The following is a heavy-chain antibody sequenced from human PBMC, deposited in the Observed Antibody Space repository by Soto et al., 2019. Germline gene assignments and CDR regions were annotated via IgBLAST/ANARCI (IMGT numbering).Heavy chain of an antibody. J-gene: IGHJ4*02. Sequence: GGSLRLSCAASGFTFSSYGMHWVRQAPGKGLEWVAVISYDGSNKYYADSVKGRFTTSRDNSKNTLYLQMNSLRAEDTAVYYCAKRIGSSSDYWGQGTLVTVSS. CDR2: ISYDGSNK. CDR3: AKRIGSSSDY. D-gene: IGHD6-6*01. V-gene: IGHV3-30*18. CDR1: GFTFSSYG.